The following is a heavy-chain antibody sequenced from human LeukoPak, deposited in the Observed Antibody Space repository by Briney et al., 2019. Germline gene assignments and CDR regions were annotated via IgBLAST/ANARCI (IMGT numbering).Heavy chain of an antibody. J-gene: IGHJ4*02. D-gene: IGHD3-16*01. CDR1: GFTFSSYS. CDR2: IYSDNT. Sequence: GGSLRLSCAASGFTFSSYSMNWVRQAPGKGLEWVSFIYSDNTHYSDSVKGRFTISRDNSKNTLYLQMNSLRAEDTAVYYCAKDLGYDYVWGEGNLYDYWGQGTLVTVSS. CDR3: AKDLGYDYVWGEGNLYDY. V-gene: IGHV3-53*01.